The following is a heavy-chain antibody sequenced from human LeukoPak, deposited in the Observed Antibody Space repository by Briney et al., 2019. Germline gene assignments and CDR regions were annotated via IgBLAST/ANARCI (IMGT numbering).Heavy chain of an antibody. V-gene: IGHV1-69*13. CDR3: ARGEAYYYDSSWLFPQIQFDY. Sequence: SVKVSCKASGGTFSSYAISWVRQAPGQGLEWMGGIIPIFGTANYAQKFQGRVTITADESTSTAYMELSSLRSEDTAVYYCARGEAYYYDSSWLFPQIQFDYWGQGTLVTVSS. CDR1: GGTFSSYA. CDR2: IIPIFGTA. J-gene: IGHJ4*02. D-gene: IGHD3-22*01.